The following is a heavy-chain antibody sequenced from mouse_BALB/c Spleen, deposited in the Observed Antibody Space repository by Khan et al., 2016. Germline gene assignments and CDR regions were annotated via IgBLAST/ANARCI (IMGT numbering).Heavy chain of an antibody. CDR1: DDSITSGY. D-gene: IGHD1-1*01. CDR2: ISYSGST. CDR3: YYGSSYWYFDV. V-gene: IGHV3-8*02. Sequence: EVKLEGSGPSLVKPSQTLSLTCSVTDDSITSGYWNWIRKFPGNKLEYMGYISYSGSTYYNPSLKSRISITRDTSKNQYYLQLNSVTTEDTATYYCYYGSSYWYFDVWGAGTTVTVSS. J-gene: IGHJ1*01.